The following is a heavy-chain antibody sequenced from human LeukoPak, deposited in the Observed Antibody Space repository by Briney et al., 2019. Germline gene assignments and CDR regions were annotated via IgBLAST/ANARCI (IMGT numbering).Heavy chain of an antibody. J-gene: IGHJ4*02. CDR3: AKESGEYNWNQIITVN. V-gene: IGHV3-23*01. CDR1: GFTFSSYA. D-gene: IGHD1-20*01. Sequence: PGGSLRLSCAASGFTFSSYAMNWVRQAPGKGLEWVSSISGSGGRPYYADSVKGRFTISRDNSKNTVYLQMNSLRAEDTAVYYCAKESGEYNWNQIITVNWGQGTLVTVSS. CDR2: ISGSGGRP.